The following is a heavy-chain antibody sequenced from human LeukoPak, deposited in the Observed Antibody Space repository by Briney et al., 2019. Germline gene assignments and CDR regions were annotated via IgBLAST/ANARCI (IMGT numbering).Heavy chain of an antibody. V-gene: IGHV4-59*12. CDR3: ARVRVGELLWPKRGEYNWFDP. CDR1: GGSISSYY. CDR2: IYYSGST. D-gene: IGHD3-10*01. Sequence: SETLSLTRTVSGGSISSYYWSWIRQPPGKGLEWIGYIYYSGSTNYNPSLKSRVTISVDTSKNQFSLKLSSVTAADTAVYYCARVRVGELLWPKRGEYNWFDPWGQGTLVTVSS. J-gene: IGHJ5*02.